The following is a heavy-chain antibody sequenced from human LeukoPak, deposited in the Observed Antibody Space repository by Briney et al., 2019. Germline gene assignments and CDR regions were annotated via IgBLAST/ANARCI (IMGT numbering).Heavy chain of an antibody. J-gene: IGHJ3*02. CDR3: ARHVVVTPGAFDI. Sequence: SETLSLTCTVSGGSISSSSYYWGWIRQPPGKGLEWIGSIYYSGSTYYNPSLKSRVTISVDTSKNQFSLKLSSVTAADTAVYYCARHVVVTPGAFDIRGQGTMVTVSS. CDR2: IYYSGST. D-gene: IGHD3-22*01. V-gene: IGHV4-39*01. CDR1: GGSISSSSYY.